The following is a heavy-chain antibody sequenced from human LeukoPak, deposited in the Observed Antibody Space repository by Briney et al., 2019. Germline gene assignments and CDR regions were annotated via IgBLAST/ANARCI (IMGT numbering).Heavy chain of an antibody. J-gene: IGHJ3*02. Sequence: ASVKVSCKVSGYTLTELSMHWVRQAPGKGLEWMGGFDPEDGETIYAQKFQGRVTMTEDTSTDTAYMELSSLRSEDTAVYYCATEAYDSSGCYDAFDIWGQGTMVTVSS. D-gene: IGHD3-22*01. CDR3: ATEAYDSSGCYDAFDI. V-gene: IGHV1-24*01. CDR1: GYTLTELS. CDR2: FDPEDGET.